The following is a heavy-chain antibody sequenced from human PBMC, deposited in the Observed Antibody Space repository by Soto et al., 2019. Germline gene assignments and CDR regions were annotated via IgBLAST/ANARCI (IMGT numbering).Heavy chain of an antibody. CDR2: IFSNDEK. D-gene: IGHD2-2*01. V-gene: IGHV2-26*01. CDR3: ARMQRDGIVVFVPAARYYFDY. Sequence: QVTLKESGPVLVKPTETLTLTCTVSGFSLSNARMGVSWIRQPPGKALEWLAHIFSNDEKSYSTSLKSRLTISKDPSKRQVVLNMPHMDTVDTATYYCARMQRDGIVVFVPAARYYFDYWGQGTLVTVSS. CDR1: GFSLSNARMG. J-gene: IGHJ4*02.